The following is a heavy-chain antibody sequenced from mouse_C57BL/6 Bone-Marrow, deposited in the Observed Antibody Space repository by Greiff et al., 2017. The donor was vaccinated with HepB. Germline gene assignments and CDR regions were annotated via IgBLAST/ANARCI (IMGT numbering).Heavy chain of an antibody. CDR2: IRLKSDNYAT. V-gene: IGHV6-3*01. CDR1: GFTFSNYW. CDR3: TGDRFAY. Sequence: DVMLVESGGGLVQPGGSMKLSCVASGFTFSNYWMNWVRQSPEKRLEWVAQIRLKSDNYATHYAESVKGRFTISRDDSKSSVYLQMNNLRAEDTGIYYCTGDRFAYWGQGTLVTVSA. J-gene: IGHJ3*01.